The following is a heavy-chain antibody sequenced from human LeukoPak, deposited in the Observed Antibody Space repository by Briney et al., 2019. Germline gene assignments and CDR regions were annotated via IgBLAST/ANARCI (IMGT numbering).Heavy chain of an antibody. CDR3: ARLSADSSSSRGFDY. D-gene: IGHD2-2*01. CDR1: GASISSYY. Sequence: SETLSLTCTVSGASISSYYWTWIRQPAGKGLEWIGRIYTSGSTNYNPSLKSRVAMSVDTSENQFSLKLSSVTAADTAVYYCARLSADSSSSRGFDYWGQGTLATVSS. J-gene: IGHJ4*02. CDR2: IYTSGST. V-gene: IGHV4-4*07.